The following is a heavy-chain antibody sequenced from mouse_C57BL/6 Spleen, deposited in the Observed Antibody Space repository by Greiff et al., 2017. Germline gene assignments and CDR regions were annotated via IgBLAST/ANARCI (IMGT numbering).Heavy chain of an antibody. Sequence: QVQLQQPGAELVKPGASVKLSCKASGYTFTSYWMHWVKQRPGRGLEWIGRIDPNSGGTKYNEKFKSKATLTVDKPSSTAYMQLSSLTSEDAAVYECARTITTVVADWYFDVWGTGTTVTVSS. CDR2: IDPNSGGT. CDR3: ARTITTVVADWYFDV. J-gene: IGHJ1*03. CDR1: GYTFTSYW. V-gene: IGHV1-72*01. D-gene: IGHD1-1*01.